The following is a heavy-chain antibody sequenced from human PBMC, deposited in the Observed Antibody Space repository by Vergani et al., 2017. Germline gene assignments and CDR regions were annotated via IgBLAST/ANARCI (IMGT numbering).Heavy chain of an antibody. V-gene: IGHV3-48*03. D-gene: IGHD2-15*01. Sequence: EVQLVESGGGLVQPGGSLRLSCAASGFTFSSYEMNWVRQAPGKGLEWVSYISSSGSTIYYADSVKGRFTISRDNAKNSLYLQMNSLRAEDTAVYYCAREWGCSGGSCYYYYGMDVWGQGTTVTVSS. CDR1: GFTFSSYE. CDR3: AREWGCSGGSCYYYYGMDV. J-gene: IGHJ6*02. CDR2: ISSSGSTI.